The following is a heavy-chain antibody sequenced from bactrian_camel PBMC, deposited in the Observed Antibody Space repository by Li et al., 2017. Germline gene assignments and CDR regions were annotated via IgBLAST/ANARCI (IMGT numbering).Heavy chain of an antibody. V-gene: IGHV3-1*01. CDR2: INWAGDRP. CDR1: GFNFADYA. CDR3: VRDSTGRFQGDFGL. D-gene: IGHD7*01. Sequence: VQLVESGGGLVQAGGSLRLSCTASGFNFADYAMGWVRQAPGKGLEWVSAINWAGDRPTYADSVKGRFTIYRDNAKNTVYLQLNSLKTEDMAMYYCVRDSTGRFQGDFGLWGQGTQVTVS. J-gene: IGHJ6*01.